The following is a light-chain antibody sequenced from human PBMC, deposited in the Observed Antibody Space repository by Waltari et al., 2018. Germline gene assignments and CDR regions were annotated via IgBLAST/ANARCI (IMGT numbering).Light chain of an antibody. Sequence: QAVVTQEPSLTVSPGGTVTLTCGSSAGAVTSGLYPYWFQNKPGQAPRTLIYDTSNKHSWTPARFSGSLLGGKAALTLSGAQPEDEAEYYCLISYSGVGVFGGGTKLTVL. V-gene: IGLV7-46*01. CDR1: AGAVTSGLY. CDR3: LISYSGVGV. CDR2: DTS. J-gene: IGLJ3*02.